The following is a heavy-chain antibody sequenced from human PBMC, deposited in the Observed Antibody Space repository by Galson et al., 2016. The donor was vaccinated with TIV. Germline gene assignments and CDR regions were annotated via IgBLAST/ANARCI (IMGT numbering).Heavy chain of an antibody. Sequence: ETLSLTCSVSGGSINNYYWSWIRQPPEKGLEWIGFIYASGSTNYNPSLKSRVTMSLDTSKNQFSLKLTSVTAADTAVYYCARRRGYSNGQVDYWGQGTLVTVSS. CDR2: IYASGST. CDR1: GGSINNYY. J-gene: IGHJ4*02. CDR3: ARRRGYSNGQVDY. D-gene: IGHD5-18*01. V-gene: IGHV4-59*08.